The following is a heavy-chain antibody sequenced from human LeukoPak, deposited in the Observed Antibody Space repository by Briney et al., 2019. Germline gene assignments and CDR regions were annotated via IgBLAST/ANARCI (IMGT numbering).Heavy chain of an antibody. D-gene: IGHD3-16*02. CDR1: GLTFSSYA. CDR3: AKDLGELSCFDY. J-gene: IGHJ4*02. CDR2: ISGSGGST. Sequence: GGSLRLSCAASGLTFSSYAMSWVRQAPGKGLEWVSAISGSGGSTYYADSVKGRFTISRDNSKNTLYLQMNSLRAEDTAVYYCAKDLGELSCFDYWGQGTLVTVSS. V-gene: IGHV3-23*01.